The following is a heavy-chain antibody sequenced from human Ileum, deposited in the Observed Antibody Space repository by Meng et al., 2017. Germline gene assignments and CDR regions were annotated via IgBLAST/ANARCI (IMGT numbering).Heavy chain of an antibody. CDR1: GGSFSSNIAA. Sequence: QVRLQPSGPELLKPWQTLSVTCAASGGSFSSNIAAWNWIRQSPLRGLEWLGRTYYRSKWYSEYAVSVKSRISITPDTSKNQFSLQMNSVTPEDTAVYYCASGSGSLDYWGPGTLVTVSS. J-gene: IGHJ4*02. V-gene: IGHV6-1*01. D-gene: IGHD3-3*01. CDR2: TYYRSKWYS. CDR3: ASGSGSLDY.